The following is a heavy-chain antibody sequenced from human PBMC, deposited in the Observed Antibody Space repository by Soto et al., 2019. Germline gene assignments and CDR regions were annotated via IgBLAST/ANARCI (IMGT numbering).Heavy chain of an antibody. J-gene: IGHJ4*02. Sequence: PGGSLRLSCAASGFTFSSYWMHWVRQAPGKGLVWVSRINSDGSSTSYADSVKGRFTISRDNAKNTLYLQMNSLRAEDTAVYHCAKRDYYDSSGYYWYYFDNWGQGTLVTVSS. CDR2: INSDGSST. CDR1: GFTFSSYW. D-gene: IGHD3-22*01. CDR3: AKRDYYDSSGYYWYYFDN. V-gene: IGHV3-74*01.